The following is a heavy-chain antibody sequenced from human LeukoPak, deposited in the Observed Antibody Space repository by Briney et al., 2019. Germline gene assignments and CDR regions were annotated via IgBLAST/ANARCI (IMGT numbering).Heavy chain of an antibody. Sequence: SQTLSLTCTASGGSISSGGYYWSWIRQHPGKGLEWIGYIYYSGSTYYNPSLKSRVTISVDTSKNQFSLKLSSVTAADTAVYYCARDERGYSYGLYYYYGMDVWGQGTTATVSS. CDR1: GGSISSGGYY. D-gene: IGHD5-18*01. CDR3: ARDERGYSYGLYYYYGMDV. V-gene: IGHV4-31*03. J-gene: IGHJ6*02. CDR2: IYYSGST.